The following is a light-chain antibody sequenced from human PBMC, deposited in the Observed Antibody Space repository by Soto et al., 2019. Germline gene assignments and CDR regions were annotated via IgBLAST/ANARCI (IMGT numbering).Light chain of an antibody. V-gene: IGLV2-14*03. CDR1: SSDVGAYNY. J-gene: IGLJ1*01. CDR3: YSYTSSSTYV. CDR2: DVS. Sequence: QSVLTQPASVSGSPGQSITISCTGTSSDVGAYNYVSWYQQHPGKAPKLMVCDVSNRPSGVSDRFSGSKSGNTASLTISGLLAEDDADYYCYSYTSSSTYVFGTGTKVTVL.